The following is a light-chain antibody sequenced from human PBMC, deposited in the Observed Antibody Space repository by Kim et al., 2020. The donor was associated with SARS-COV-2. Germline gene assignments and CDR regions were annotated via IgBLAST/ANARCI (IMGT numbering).Light chain of an antibody. Sequence: GQTGTIKCKGESVRRYYASGYQQKQGQAPVLVMYDKNNRPSGIPDRFAGSSSGDTASLTITGAQAADEADYYCNSRDRDSTGNLYVFGTGTKVTVL. CDR3: NSRDRDSTGNLYV. CDR1: SVRRYY. J-gene: IGLJ1*01. CDR2: DKN. V-gene: IGLV3-19*01.